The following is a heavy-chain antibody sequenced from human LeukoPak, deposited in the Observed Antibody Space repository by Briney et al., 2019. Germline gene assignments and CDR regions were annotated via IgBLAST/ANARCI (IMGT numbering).Heavy chain of an antibody. Sequence: TGGSLRLSCAASGFTFSSYGMHWVRQAPGKGLEWVAVISYDGSIKYYADSVKGRFTISRDNSKNTLYLQMNSLRAEDTAVYYCTEDLNRYSSGWYYFDYWGQGTLVTVSS. CDR2: ISYDGSIK. V-gene: IGHV3-30*18. D-gene: IGHD6-19*01. CDR3: TEDLNRYSSGWYYFDY. CDR1: GFTFSSYG. J-gene: IGHJ4*02.